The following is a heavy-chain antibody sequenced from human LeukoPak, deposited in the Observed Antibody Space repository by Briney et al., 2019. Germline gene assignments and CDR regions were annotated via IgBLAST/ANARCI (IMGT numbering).Heavy chain of an antibody. J-gene: IGHJ6*02. D-gene: IGHD3-9*01. Sequence: HPGGSLRLSCAASGFTFDDYAMHWVRQAPGKGLEWVSGISWNSSSIGYADSVKGRFTISRDNAKNSLYLQMNSLRAEDTALYYCAKDTYYDILTGRSLVVDVWGQGTTVTVSS. V-gene: IGHV3-9*01. CDR3: AKDTYYDILTGRSLVVDV. CDR2: ISWNSSSI. CDR1: GFTFDDYA.